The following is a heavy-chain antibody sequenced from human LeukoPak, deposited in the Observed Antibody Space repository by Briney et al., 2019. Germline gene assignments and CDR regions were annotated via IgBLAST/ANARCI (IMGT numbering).Heavy chain of an antibody. Sequence: PSETLSLTCTVSGVSISSYYWSWLRQPPGKGLEWIGYIYYSGSTNYNPSLKSRVTISVDTSNNQSSLKLSSVTAADTAVYYCARHGGIGMVRGVKAWFDPWGQGTLVTVSS. J-gene: IGHJ5*02. D-gene: IGHD3-10*01. CDR2: IYYSGST. CDR3: ARHGGIGMVRGVKAWFDP. V-gene: IGHV4-59*08. CDR1: GVSISSYY.